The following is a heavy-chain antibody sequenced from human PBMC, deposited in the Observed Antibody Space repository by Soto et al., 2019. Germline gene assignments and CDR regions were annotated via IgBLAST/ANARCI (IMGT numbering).Heavy chain of an antibody. J-gene: IGHJ4*02. CDR2: MNPSSGNT. Sequence: QVQLVQSGAEVKKPGASVKVSCKASGYTFTSYDINWVRQAPGQGLEWMGWMNPSSGNTGYAQKLQGRVTITRNTSISAAYMELSSLRSEDAAVYYCARGTRTPDYWGQGTLVTVSS. CDR1: GYTFTSYD. V-gene: IGHV1-8*01. CDR3: ARGTRTPDY.